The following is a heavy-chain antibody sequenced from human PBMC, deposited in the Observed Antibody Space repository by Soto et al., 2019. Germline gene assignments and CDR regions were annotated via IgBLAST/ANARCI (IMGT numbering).Heavy chain of an antibody. CDR3: ARVSAITYYYYYYMDV. J-gene: IGHJ6*03. Sequence: GGSLRLSCAASGFTFSDHYMDWVRQAPGKGLEWVGRTRNKANSYTTEYAASVKGRFTISRDDSKNSLYLQMNSLKTEDTAVYYCARVSAITYYYYYYMDVWGKGTTVTVSS. CDR2: TRNKANSYTT. D-gene: IGHD3-16*01. CDR1: GFTFSDHY. V-gene: IGHV3-72*01.